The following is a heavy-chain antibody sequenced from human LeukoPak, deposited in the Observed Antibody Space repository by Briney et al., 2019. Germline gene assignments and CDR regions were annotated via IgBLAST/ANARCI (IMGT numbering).Heavy chain of an antibody. Sequence: GESLKISCKGSGYSFTNYWIAWVRQMPGEGLEWMGIIYPGDSDTRYSPSFQGQVTISADKSINTAYLQWSSLKASDTAMYYCARPISAPGTFDYWGQGTLVTVSS. CDR1: GYSFTNYW. D-gene: IGHD6-13*01. V-gene: IGHV5-51*01. CDR2: IYPGDSDT. J-gene: IGHJ4*02. CDR3: ARPISAPGTFDY.